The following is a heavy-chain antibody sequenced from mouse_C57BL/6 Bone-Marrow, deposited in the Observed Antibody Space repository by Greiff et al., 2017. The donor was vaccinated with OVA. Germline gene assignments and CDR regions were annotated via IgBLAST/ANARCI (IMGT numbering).Heavy chain of an antibody. CDR3: AREGSGYLDY. J-gene: IGHJ2*01. CDR1: GYAFSSYW. Sequence: VKLVESGAELVEPGASVKISCKASGYAFSSYWMNWVKQRPGKGLEWIGQIYPGDGDTNYNGKFKGKATLTADKSSSTAYMQLSSLTSEDSAVYFCAREGSGYLDYWGQGTTLTVSS. D-gene: IGHD3-2*02. CDR2: IYPGDGDT. V-gene: IGHV1-80*01.